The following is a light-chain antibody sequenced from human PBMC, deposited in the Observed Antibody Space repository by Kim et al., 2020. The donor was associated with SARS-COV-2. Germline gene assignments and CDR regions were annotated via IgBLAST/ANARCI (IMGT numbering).Light chain of an antibody. CDR2: LGS. CDR1: QSLLHSNGYNY. CDR3: MQALQTPWT. J-gene: IGKJ1*01. Sequence: DIVMTLSPLSLPVTPGEPASISCRSSQSLLHSNGYNYLDWYLQKPGQSPQLLIYLGSNRASGVPDRFSGSGSGTDFTLKISRVEAEDVGVYYCMQALQTPWTFGQGTKVDIK. V-gene: IGKV2-28*01.